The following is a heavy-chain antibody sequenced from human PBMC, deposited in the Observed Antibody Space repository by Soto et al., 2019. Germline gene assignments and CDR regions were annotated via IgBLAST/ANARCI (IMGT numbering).Heavy chain of an antibody. J-gene: IGHJ4*02. CDR2: INPSGGST. CDR1: GYTFTSYY. D-gene: IGHD3-22*01. CDR3: ARDRASYCYDSSGYYLFDY. V-gene: IGHV1-46*03. Sequence: ASVKVSCKASGYTFTSYYMHWVRQAPGQGLEWMGIINPSGGSTSYAQKFQGRVTMTRDTSTSTVYMELSSLRSEDTAVYYCARDRASYCYDSSGYYLFDYWGQGTLVTVSS.